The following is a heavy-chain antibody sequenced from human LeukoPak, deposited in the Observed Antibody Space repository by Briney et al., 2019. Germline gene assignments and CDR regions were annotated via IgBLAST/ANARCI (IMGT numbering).Heavy chain of an antibody. D-gene: IGHD1-26*01. CDR1: SGSFSGYF. Sequence: SETLSLTCAVYSGSFSGYFWTWIRQPPGKGLEWIGEINHRGSINYNPSLKSRVTISVDTSKNQFSLKLSSVTAADTAVYYCARDGVGANNWFDPWGQGTLVTVSS. CDR2: INHRGSI. V-gene: IGHV4-34*01. CDR3: ARDGVGANNWFDP. J-gene: IGHJ5*02.